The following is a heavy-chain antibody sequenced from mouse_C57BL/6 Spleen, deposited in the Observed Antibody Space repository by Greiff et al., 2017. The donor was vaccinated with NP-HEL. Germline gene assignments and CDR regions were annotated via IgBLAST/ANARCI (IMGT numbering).Heavy chain of an antibody. CDR2: IDPSDSET. V-gene: IGHV1-52*01. D-gene: IGHD1-1*01. CDR3: AREGYYYGSSPFDY. Sequence: VQLQQPGAELVRPGSSVKLSCKASGYTFTSYWMHWVKQRPIQGLEWIGNIDPSDSETHYNQKFKDKATLTVDKSSSTAYMQLSSLTSEDSAVHYCAREGYYYGSSPFDYWGQGTTLTVSS. CDR1: GYTFTSYW. J-gene: IGHJ2*01.